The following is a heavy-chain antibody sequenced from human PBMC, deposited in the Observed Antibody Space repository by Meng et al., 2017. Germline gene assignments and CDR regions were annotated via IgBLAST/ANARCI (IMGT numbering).Heavy chain of an antibody. CDR1: GFTFSNAW. Sequence: GGSLRLSCAASGFTFSNAWMSWVRQAPGKGLEWVGRIKSKTDGGTTDYAAPGKGRFTISRDDSKNTLYLQMNSLKTEDTAVYYCTTESGDYYDSSGYEDAFDIWGQGTMVTVSS. V-gene: IGHV3-15*01. CDR2: IKSKTDGGTT. D-gene: IGHD3-22*01. J-gene: IGHJ3*02. CDR3: TTESGDYYDSSGYEDAFDI.